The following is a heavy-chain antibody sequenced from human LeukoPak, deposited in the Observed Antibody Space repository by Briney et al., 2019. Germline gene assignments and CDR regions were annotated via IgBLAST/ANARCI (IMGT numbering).Heavy chain of an antibody. CDR2: ISYDGSNK. Sequence: PGRSLRLSCAASGFTFSSYGMHWVRQAPGKGLEWVAVISYDGSNKYYEDSVKGRFTISRDNSKNTLYLQMNSLRAEDTAVYYCAKGRYFDWLSPFDYWGQGTLVTVSS. D-gene: IGHD3-9*01. CDR1: GFTFSSYG. CDR3: AKGRYFDWLSPFDY. V-gene: IGHV3-30*18. J-gene: IGHJ4*02.